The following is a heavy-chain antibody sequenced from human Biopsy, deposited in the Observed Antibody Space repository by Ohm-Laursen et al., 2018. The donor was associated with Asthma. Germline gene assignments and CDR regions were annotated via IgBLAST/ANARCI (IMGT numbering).Heavy chain of an antibody. CDR1: GASIRGSGSY. Sequence: SDTLSLTCTVSGASIRGSGSYWAWIRQAPGKGPEWIGTTHYSGSTFYKPSLRSRFTMSLDTSTNQFSLRLRSVTATDTAVYYCASPVNRAFGGYEWAAVFDYWGQGILVTVSS. V-gene: IGHV4-39*01. J-gene: IGHJ4*02. CDR2: THYSGST. D-gene: IGHD5-12*01. CDR3: ASPVNRAFGGYEWAAVFDY.